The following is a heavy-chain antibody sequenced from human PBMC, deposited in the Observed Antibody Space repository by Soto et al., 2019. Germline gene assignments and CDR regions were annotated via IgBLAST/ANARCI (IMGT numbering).Heavy chain of an antibody. CDR1: GYTFTSYD. J-gene: IGHJ5*02. V-gene: IGHV1-8*01. D-gene: IGHD3-3*01. Sequence: ASVKVSCKASGYTFTSYDINWVRQATGQGLEWMGWMNPNSGNTGYAQKFQGRVTMTRNTSISTAYMELSSLRSEDTAVYYCARASYYDFWSGYYSWFDPWGQGTLVTVSS. CDR2: MNPNSGNT. CDR3: ARASYYDFWSGYYSWFDP.